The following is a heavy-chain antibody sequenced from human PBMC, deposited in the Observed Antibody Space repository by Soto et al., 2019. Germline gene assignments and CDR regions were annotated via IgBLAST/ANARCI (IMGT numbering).Heavy chain of an antibody. V-gene: IGHV3-30*03. CDR2: ISNDGSKK. D-gene: IGHD6-19*01. CDR3: ARDVAMPTGLGLGY. CDR1: GFAFTNYG. Sequence: SLRLSCAAPGFAFTNYGIHWVRQAPGKGLEWVAHISNDGSKKFYGDSVKGRFTISRDNSENTVYLQMTSLRPDDTAVFYCARDVAMPTGLGLGYWGQGTLVTVSS. J-gene: IGHJ4*02.